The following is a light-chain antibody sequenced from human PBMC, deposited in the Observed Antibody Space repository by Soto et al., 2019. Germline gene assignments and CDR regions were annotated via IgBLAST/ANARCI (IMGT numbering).Light chain of an antibody. CDR3: QQYYDFPRT. J-gene: IGKJ2*02. V-gene: IGKV1D-8*01. Sequence: VIWVTQSPSFLSAFIGDRVTISCRMSQGISNYLAWYQQKPGKAPELLIYGASTLQSGVPSRFSGSGSGTDFTLTITYLQSEDFATYYCQQYYDFPRTFSQGTKLEI. CDR1: QGISNY. CDR2: GAS.